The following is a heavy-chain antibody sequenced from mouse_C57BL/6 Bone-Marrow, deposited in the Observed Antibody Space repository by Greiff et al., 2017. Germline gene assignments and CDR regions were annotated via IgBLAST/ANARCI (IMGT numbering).Heavy chain of an antibody. CDR3: TGEYGYDGTWFAY. CDR1: GFTFTSYW. V-gene: IGHV1-5*01. Sequence: EVKLQESGTVLARPGASVKMSCKTSGFTFTSYWMHWVNQRPGQGLEWIGAIYPGNSDTSYNQKFTGQAKLTAVTAADTTYMELSSLTNEDSAVYDGTGEYGYDGTWFAYWGQGTLVTVSA. D-gene: IGHD2-2*01. J-gene: IGHJ3*01. CDR2: IYPGNSDT.